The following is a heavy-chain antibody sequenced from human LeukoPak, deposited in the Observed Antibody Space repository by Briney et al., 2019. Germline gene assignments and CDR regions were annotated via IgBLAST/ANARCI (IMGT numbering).Heavy chain of an antibody. J-gene: IGHJ4*02. CDR3: ASGPPFLKYFEY. CDR2: INSDGSSR. Sequence: GGSLRLSCAASGFTFSNYWMSWVRQAPGKGLVWVSRINSDGSSRHYADSVKGRFTISRDDSNNALYLQMHSLRAEDTALYYCASGPPFLKYFEYWGQGTLVTVSS. D-gene: IGHD3-3*01. CDR1: GFTFSNYW. V-gene: IGHV3-74*01.